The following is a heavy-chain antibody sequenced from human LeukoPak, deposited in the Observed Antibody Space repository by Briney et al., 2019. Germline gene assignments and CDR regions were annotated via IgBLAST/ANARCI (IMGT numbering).Heavy chain of an antibody. Sequence: PSETLSLTCAVYGGSFSGYYWSWIRQPPGKGLEWIGEINHSGSTNYNPSLKSRVTISVDTSKNQSSLKLSSVTAADTAVYYCARGVDQPKPFDYWGQGTLVTVSS. CDR3: ARGVDQPKPFDY. CDR2: INHSGST. J-gene: IGHJ4*02. V-gene: IGHV4-34*01. CDR1: GGSFSGYY.